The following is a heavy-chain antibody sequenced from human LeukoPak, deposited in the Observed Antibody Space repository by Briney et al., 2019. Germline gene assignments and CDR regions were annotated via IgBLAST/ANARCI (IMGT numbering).Heavy chain of an antibody. CDR3: AREIGGIGGAFDI. CDR1: GFTFSSHW. J-gene: IGHJ3*02. Sequence: GGSLRLSCAASGFTFSSHWMSWVRQAPGKGLEWVANIKQDGSEKYYVDSVKGRFTISRDNAKNSLYLQMNSLRAEDAAVYYCAREIGGIGGAFDIWGQGTMVTVSS. D-gene: IGHD1-26*01. CDR2: IKQDGSEK. V-gene: IGHV3-7*01.